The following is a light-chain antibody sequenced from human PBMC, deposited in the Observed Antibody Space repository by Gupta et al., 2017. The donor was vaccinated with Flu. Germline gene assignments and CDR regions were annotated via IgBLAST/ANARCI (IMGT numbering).Light chain of an antibody. J-gene: IGKJ1*01. CDR3: QQDNNWPRT. Sequence: EIVMTPSPATLSVSPGERATLSCRASQSVSRNLAWYQQKPGQAPRILIYGAPARAIGIPARFSGSGSGTEFTLTISSLQSEDFAVYYCQQDNNWPRTFGQGTKVEIK. CDR1: QSVSRN. V-gene: IGKV3-15*01. CDR2: GAP.